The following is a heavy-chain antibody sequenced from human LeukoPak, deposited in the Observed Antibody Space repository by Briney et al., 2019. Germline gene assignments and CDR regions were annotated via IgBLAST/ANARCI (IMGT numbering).Heavy chain of an antibody. J-gene: IGHJ3*02. Sequence: GGSLRLSCAASGFTFSSYSMNWVRQAPGKGLEWVSSISSSSSYIYYADSVKGRFTISRDNAKNSLYLQMNSLRAEDTAVYYCAREQNYDYVWGSYHDAFDIWGQGTMVTVSS. D-gene: IGHD3-16*02. CDR3: AREQNYDYVWGSYHDAFDI. CDR2: ISSSSSYI. V-gene: IGHV3-21*01. CDR1: GFTFSSYS.